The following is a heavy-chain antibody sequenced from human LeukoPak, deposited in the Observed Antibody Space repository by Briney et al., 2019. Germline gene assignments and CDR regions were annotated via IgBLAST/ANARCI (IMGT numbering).Heavy chain of an antibody. J-gene: IGHJ4*02. Sequence: GASVKVSCKASGYTFTGYYMHWVRQAPGQGLEWMGWINPNSGNTGYAQKFQGRVTMTRNTSISTAYMELSSLRSEDTAVYYCARTNKQWLVLGYWGQGTLVTVSS. CDR1: GYTFTGYY. CDR3: ARTNKQWLVLGY. CDR2: INPNSGNT. V-gene: IGHV1-8*02. D-gene: IGHD6-19*01.